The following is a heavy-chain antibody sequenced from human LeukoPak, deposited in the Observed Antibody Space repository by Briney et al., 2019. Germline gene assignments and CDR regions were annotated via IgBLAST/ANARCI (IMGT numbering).Heavy chain of an antibody. CDR3: ARSLIDYGGSYDAFDI. J-gene: IGHJ3*02. CDR1: GYTFTTYN. CDR2: ISGYNGNT. Sequence: GASVKVSCKASGYTFTTYNINWVRQAPGQGLEWMGWISGYNGNTNYAQKLQGRVTMTTDTSTSTAYMELRSLKSDDTAVYYCARSLIDYGGSYDAFDIWGQGTMVTISS. V-gene: IGHV1-18*01. D-gene: IGHD4-23*01.